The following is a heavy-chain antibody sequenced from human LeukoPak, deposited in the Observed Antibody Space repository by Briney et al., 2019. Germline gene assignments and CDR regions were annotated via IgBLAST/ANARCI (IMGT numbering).Heavy chain of an antibody. J-gene: IGHJ5*02. CDR1: GFTISSYA. Sequence: HPGGSLRLSCAASGFTISSYAMSWVRQPPGKGLEWVSAISGSGGSTYYADSVKGRFTISRDNSKNTLYLQMNSLRAEDTAVYYCAKDRYGDYLNWFDPWGQGTLVTVSS. CDR2: ISGSGGST. CDR3: AKDRYGDYLNWFDP. V-gene: IGHV3-23*01. D-gene: IGHD4-17*01.